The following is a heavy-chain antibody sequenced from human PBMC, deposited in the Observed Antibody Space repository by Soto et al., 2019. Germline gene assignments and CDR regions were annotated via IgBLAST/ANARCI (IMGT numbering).Heavy chain of an antibody. V-gene: IGHV3-15*01. CDR1: GFTFSNAW. Sequence: VGSLRLSCAASGFTFSNAWMSWVRQAPGKGLEWVGRIKSRTNGGTTDYAAPVKGRFTISRDDSKNTLYLQMNSLRTEDTAVYYCTTDDPINRSCGQGTLVTVSS. J-gene: IGHJ5*02. CDR2: IKSRTNGGTT. CDR3: TTDDPINRS.